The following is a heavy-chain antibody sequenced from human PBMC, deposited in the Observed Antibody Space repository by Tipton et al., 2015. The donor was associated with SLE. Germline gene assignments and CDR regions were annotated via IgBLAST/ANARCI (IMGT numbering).Heavy chain of an antibody. D-gene: IGHD2-15*01. CDR3: AKEIGSIGTPCFDS. V-gene: IGHV3-23*01. Sequence: GSLRLSCAASGFSFSSYEMNWVRQAPGKGLEWVSGISGGGGTFYADSVKGRFTIFTDTSKNTLYLQMNRLRVEDTALYYCAKEIGSIGTPCFDSWGQGTLVTVSS. J-gene: IGHJ4*02. CDR2: ISGGGGT. CDR1: GFSFSSYE.